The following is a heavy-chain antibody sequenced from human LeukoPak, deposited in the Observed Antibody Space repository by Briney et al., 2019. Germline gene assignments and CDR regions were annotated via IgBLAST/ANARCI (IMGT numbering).Heavy chain of an antibody. V-gene: IGHV3-23*01. CDR3: ARGYGSGTPFDY. J-gene: IGHJ4*02. D-gene: IGHD3-10*01. CDR2: ISGSGSRT. CDR1: GFTFSSYA. Sequence: QPGGSLRLSCAASGFTFSSYALTWVRQAPGKGLEWVSGISGSGSRTYYADSVKGRFTISRDNSKNTLYLQMNSLGPEDSAIYYCARGYGSGTPFDYWGQGTQVTVSS.